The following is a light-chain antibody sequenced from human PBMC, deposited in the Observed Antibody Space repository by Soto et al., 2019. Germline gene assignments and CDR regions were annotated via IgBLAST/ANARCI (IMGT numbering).Light chain of an antibody. J-gene: IGKJ4*01. CDR2: GAS. V-gene: IGKV3-15*01. CDR3: QQYDNWPPVT. CDR1: QSVSSN. Sequence: EIVMTQSPATLSVSPGERATLSCRASQSVSSNLAWYQQKPGQAPRLLIFGASTRATGIPARFSGSGSGTEFTLTISSLQSEHFAVYFCQQYDNWPPVTFGGGTKLEIK.